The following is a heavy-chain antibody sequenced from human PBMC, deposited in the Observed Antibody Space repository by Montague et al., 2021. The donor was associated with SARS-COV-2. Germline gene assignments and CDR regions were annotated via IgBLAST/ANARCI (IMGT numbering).Heavy chain of an antibody. CDR1: GGSISSSNW. CDR2: IYHSGST. J-gene: IGHJ6*02. CDR3: ARERQLVDPGIDYYYYGMDV. Sequence: SETLSLTCAVSGGSISSSNWWSWVRQPPGKGRGWIGEIYHSGSTNYNPSLKSRVTISVDKSKNQFSLKLSSVTAADTAVYYCARERQLVDPGIDYYYYGMDVWGQGTTVTVSS. D-gene: IGHD6-13*01. V-gene: IGHV4-4*02.